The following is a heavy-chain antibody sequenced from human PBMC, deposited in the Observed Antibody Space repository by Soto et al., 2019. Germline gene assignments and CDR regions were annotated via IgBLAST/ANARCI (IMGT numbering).Heavy chain of an antibody. CDR1: GFTFSSYA. Sequence: GGSLRLSCAASGFTFSSYAMSWVRQAPGKGLEWVSSISVSVGNAYYADSVKGRFTISRDNTKNRLYLQMNSLRAEDTAVYYCAKDFRRAAADYYFDYWGQGTLVTVSS. CDR2: ISVSVGNA. CDR3: AKDFRRAAADYYFDY. V-gene: IGHV3-23*01. J-gene: IGHJ4*02. D-gene: IGHD6-13*01.